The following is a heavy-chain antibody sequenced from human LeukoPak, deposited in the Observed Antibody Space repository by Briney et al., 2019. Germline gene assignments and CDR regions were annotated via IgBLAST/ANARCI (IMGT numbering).Heavy chain of an antibody. CDR2: IYHSGST. CDR1: GYSISSGYY. CDR3: ASLWFGEPSSFDY. V-gene: IGHV4-38-2*01. D-gene: IGHD3-10*01. J-gene: IGHJ4*02. Sequence: PSETLSLTCAVPGYSISSGYYWGWIRQPPGKGLEWIGSIYHSGSTYYNPSLKSRVTISVDTSKNQFSLKLSSVTAADTAVYYCASLWFGEPSSFDYWGQGTLVTVSS.